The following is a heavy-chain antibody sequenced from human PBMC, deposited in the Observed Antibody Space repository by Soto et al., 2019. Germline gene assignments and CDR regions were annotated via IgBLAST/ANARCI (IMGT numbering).Heavy chain of an antibody. Sequence: QLQLQESGQGLLKTSETLSLSCSVSGGSISSTNYYWGWFRRPPGKGLEWIAGIYYTGDTYYNPSLKGRAAMSGGTTRNQFSLNLNSGTAADTAVYYCAIQRYGGGRKGISDYWGQGSRVIVSS. CDR1: GGSISSTNYY. D-gene: IGHD3-10*01. J-gene: IGHJ4*02. V-gene: IGHV4-39*01. CDR3: AIQRYGGGRKGISDY. CDR2: IYYTGDT.